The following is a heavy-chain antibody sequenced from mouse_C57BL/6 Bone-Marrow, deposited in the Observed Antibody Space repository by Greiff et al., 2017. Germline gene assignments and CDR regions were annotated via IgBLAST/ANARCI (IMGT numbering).Heavy chain of an antibody. CDR2: IDPEDGET. Sequence: VQLQQSGAELVKPGASVKLSCTASGFNIKAYYMHWVKLRTEQGLDWIGRIDPEDGETKYDPNFQGKATITADTSSTTAYLHLGSLTYEGAAVYYCARVTGTKYFDVWGTGTTVTVSS. CDR1: GFNIKAYY. J-gene: IGHJ1*03. D-gene: IGHD4-1*01. CDR3: ARVTGTKYFDV. V-gene: IGHV14-2*01.